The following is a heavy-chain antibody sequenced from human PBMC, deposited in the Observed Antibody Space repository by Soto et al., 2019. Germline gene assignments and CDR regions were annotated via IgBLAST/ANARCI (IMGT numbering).Heavy chain of an antibody. J-gene: IGHJ4*02. Sequence: GGSLRLSCAASGFTFSSYGMHWVRQAPGKGLEWVAVISYDGSNKYYADSVKGRFTISRDNSKNTLYLQMNSLRAEDTAVYYCTKGAQYSSSWYRSFYFDYWGQGTLVTVSS. CDR1: GFTFSSYG. CDR2: ISYDGSNK. D-gene: IGHD6-13*01. CDR3: TKGAQYSSSWYRSFYFDY. V-gene: IGHV3-30*18.